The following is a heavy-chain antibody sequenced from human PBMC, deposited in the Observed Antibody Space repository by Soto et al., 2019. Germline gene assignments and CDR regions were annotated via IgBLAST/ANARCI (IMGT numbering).Heavy chain of an antibody. CDR3: FLIMIFGVVDNDAFDI. Sequence: ASVKVSCKASGYTFTSHYMHWVQQPPGQGLEWRGIINPSGGSTSYAQKYQGRVTMTRDTSTSTVYMELSSLRSEVTAVYYCFLIMIFGVVDNDAFDIWGQGTMVTVSS. CDR2: INPSGGST. V-gene: IGHV1-46*01. D-gene: IGHD3-3*01. CDR1: GYTFTSHY. J-gene: IGHJ3*02.